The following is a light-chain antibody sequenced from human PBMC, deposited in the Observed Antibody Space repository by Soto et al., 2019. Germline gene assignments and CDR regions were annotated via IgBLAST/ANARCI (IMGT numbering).Light chain of an antibody. Sequence: DIQMTQSPSSLSASVGDRVTITCQASQDISNYLNWNQQKPGKAPKLLIYGASNLETGVPSRFSGRGSGTRFSFTINSLQPEDIATYYCQQYDKIPPTFGQGTKLEIK. CDR3: QQYDKIPPT. CDR1: QDISNY. CDR2: GAS. J-gene: IGKJ2*01. V-gene: IGKV1-33*01.